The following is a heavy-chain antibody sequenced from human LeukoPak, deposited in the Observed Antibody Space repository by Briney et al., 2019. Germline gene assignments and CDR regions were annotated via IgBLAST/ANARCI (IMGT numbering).Heavy chain of an antibody. CDR3: ARTSPLTTVTY. J-gene: IGHJ4*02. CDR2: IYSGGST. V-gene: IGHV3-53*01. Sequence: SGGSLTLSCAASGFTVSSNYMSGVRQAPGKGLEGVSVIYSGGSTYYADSVKGRFTISRDNSKNTLSFQMNSLRAENTAVYYCARTSPLTTVTYWGQGTLVTVSS. CDR1: GFTVSSNY. D-gene: IGHD4-11*01.